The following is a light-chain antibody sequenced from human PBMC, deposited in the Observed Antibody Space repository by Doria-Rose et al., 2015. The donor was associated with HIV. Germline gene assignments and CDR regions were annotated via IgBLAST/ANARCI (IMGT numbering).Light chain of an antibody. CDR2: DGS. V-gene: IGKV3-20*01. Sequence: TQSPGTLSLSPGERATLSCRASRSFSRTYLAWYQQKPGQAPSLLISDGSNRATGIPDRFSASGSGTDFTLTINRLEPEDFALYYCHQYGTSWTFGQGTKVEI. J-gene: IGKJ1*01. CDR3: HQYGTSWT. CDR1: RSFSRTY.